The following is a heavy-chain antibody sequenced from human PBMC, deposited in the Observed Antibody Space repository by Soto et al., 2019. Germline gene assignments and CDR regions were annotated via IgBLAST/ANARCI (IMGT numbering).Heavy chain of an antibody. J-gene: IGHJ6*02. V-gene: IGHV1-69*13. CDR2: IIPISGTA. Sequence: SVKVSCKASGGTFSSYAIGWVRQAPGQGLEWMGGIIPISGTANYAQKFQGRVAITADESTSTAYMELSSLRSEDTAVYYCARSQGSSTSLEIYYYYYYGMDVWGQGTTVTVSS. CDR3: ARSQGSSTSLEIYYYYYYGMDV. CDR1: GGTFSSYA. D-gene: IGHD2-2*01.